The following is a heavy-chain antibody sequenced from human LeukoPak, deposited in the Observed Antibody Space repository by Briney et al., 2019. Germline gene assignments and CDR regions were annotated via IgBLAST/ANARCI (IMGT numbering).Heavy chain of an antibody. D-gene: IGHD6-19*01. CDR2: ISDYNGNT. J-gene: IGHJ6*02. CDR1: GYTVTSYG. V-gene: IGHV1-18*01. CDR3: AREARIAVDGMDV. Sequence: ASVKVSCKASGYTVTSYGISWVRQAPGQGLEWMGWISDYNGNTNYAQKLQGRVTMTTDTSTSTAYMELRSLRSDDTAVYYCAREARIAVDGMDVWGQGTTVTVSS.